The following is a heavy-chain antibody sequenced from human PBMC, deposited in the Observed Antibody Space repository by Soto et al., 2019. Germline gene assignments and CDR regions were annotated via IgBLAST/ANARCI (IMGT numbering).Heavy chain of an antibody. D-gene: IGHD1-1*01. CDR1: GGSISRAAYY. CDR2: ISHSGST. V-gene: IGHV4-31*03. J-gene: IGHJ3*02. Sequence: SETLSLTCTVSGGSISRAAYYWSWIRQHPEKGLEWIGYISHSGSTYYNPSLNSRVIISVDTSKNQFSLKMSSVTAADTALYYCARVERGTATTVVDAFDIWGPGTMVTVSS. CDR3: ARVERGTATTVVDAFDI.